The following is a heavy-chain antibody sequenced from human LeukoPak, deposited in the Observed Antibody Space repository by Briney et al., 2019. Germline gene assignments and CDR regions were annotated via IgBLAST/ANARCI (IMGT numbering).Heavy chain of an antibody. V-gene: IGHV7-4-1*02. J-gene: IGHJ4*02. CDR2: INTNTGNP. D-gene: IGHD4-11*01. CDR3: ARGFMPLVITTVTTVDY. CDR1: GYTFTSYG. Sequence: ASVKVSCKASGYTFTSYGISWVRQAPGQGLEWMGWINTNTGNPTYAQGFTGRFVFSLDTSVSTAYLQISSLKAEDTAVYYCARGFMPLVITTVTTVDYWGQGTLVTVSS.